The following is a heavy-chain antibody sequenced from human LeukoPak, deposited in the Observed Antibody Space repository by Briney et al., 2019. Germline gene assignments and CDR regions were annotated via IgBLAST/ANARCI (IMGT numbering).Heavy chain of an antibody. V-gene: IGHV3-23*01. CDR2: ISNNGGYA. D-gene: IGHD2-15*01. Sequence: GGSLRLSCAASGFTFSSSAMSWVRQAPGKGLEWVSAISNNGGYAYYADSVQGRFTISRDNSKSTLCLQMNSLRAEDTAVYYCAKQLEYCSDGSCYFPYWGQGTLVTVSS. J-gene: IGHJ4*02. CDR1: GFTFSSSA. CDR3: AKQLEYCSDGSCYFPY.